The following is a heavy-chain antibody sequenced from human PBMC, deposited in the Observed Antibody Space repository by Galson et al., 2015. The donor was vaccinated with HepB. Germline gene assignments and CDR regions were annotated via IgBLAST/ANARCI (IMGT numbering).Heavy chain of an antibody. CDR2: ISSSSSYI. V-gene: IGHV3-21*01. J-gene: IGHJ6*03. CDR1: GFTFSTYS. D-gene: IGHD2-2*01. CDR3: ARVPAAMGYYYYYYYMDV. Sequence: SLRLSCAASGFTFSTYSINWVRQAPGKGLEWVSSISSSSSYIYYADSVKGRFTISRDNAKNSLYLQTNSLRAEDTAVYYCARVPAAMGYYYYYYYMDVWGKGTTVTVSS.